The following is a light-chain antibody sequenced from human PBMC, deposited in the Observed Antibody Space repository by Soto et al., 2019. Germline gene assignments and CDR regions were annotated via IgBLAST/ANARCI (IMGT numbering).Light chain of an antibody. CDR2: TSS. V-gene: IGKV1-39*01. Sequence: DIQMTESPSSLSASVGDRVTITCRASQSISSYLNWYQQKPGKAPSLLIYTSSNLQTGVPSRFSGSGSGTHFTLTINSLQPEDFATYYCQQSYNTPRTFGQGTKVEI. J-gene: IGKJ4*01. CDR1: QSISSY. CDR3: QQSYNTPRT.